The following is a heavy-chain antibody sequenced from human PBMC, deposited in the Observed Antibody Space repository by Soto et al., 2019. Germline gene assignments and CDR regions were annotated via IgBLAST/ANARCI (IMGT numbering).Heavy chain of an antibody. J-gene: IGHJ5*02. D-gene: IGHD3-16*01. Sequence: SETLSLTCTVSGGSITNYHWSWIRQPAGKGLEWIGRIYTKERTNYNLSFRNRVTMSVDTSKNQFSLKLDAVTAADTAVYYCARDDYKDGGNNWFDPWGQGTLVTVSS. CDR1: GGSITNYH. V-gene: IGHV4-4*07. CDR2: IYTKERT. CDR3: ARDDYKDGGNNWFDP.